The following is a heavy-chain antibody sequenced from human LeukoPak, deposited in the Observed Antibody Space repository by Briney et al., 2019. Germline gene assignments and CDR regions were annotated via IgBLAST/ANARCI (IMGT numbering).Heavy chain of an antibody. V-gene: IGHV3-43*01. CDR1: GFTFDDYA. CDR3: AKDITYYYDSSGENLPDY. J-gene: IGHJ4*02. Sequence: GGSLRLSCAASGFTFDDYAMHWVRQAPGKGLEWVSLISWDGGSTYYADSVKGRFTISRDNSKNSLYLQMNSLRTEDTALYYCAKDITYYYDSSGENLPDYWGQGTLVTVSS. D-gene: IGHD3-22*01. CDR2: ISWDGGST.